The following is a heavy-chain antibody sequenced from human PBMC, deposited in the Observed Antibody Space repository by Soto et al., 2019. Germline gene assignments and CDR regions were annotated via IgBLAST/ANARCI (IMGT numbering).Heavy chain of an antibody. CDR1: GYTFTSYY. CDR3: ASGRYDASGYFDY. V-gene: IGHV1-45*02. Sequence: GASVKVSCKASGYTFTSYYMHWVRQAPGQALEWMGWITPFNGNTKYAQKFQDRVTFTGDTSLNTAYMELSSLRSDDTAMFYCASGRYDASGYFDYWGQGTLVTVSS. J-gene: IGHJ4*02. CDR2: ITPFNGNT. D-gene: IGHD3-22*01.